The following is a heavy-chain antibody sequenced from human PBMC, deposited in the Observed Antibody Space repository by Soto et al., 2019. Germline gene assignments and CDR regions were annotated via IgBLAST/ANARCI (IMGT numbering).Heavy chain of an antibody. CDR1: GFSFSNAW. CDR2: ITSEANGGTT. V-gene: IGHV3-15*07. CDR3: ACHLHSSSWDVEF. Sequence: EVHLVDSGGGLVKPGGSLRLSCAASGFSFSNAWMKWVLQAPGKGLEWVGRITSEANGGTTDHSAAVKGRFIISRDDSQNMPFLQMYIQITVDTAVYSCACHLHSSSWDVEFWGHGTLVTVYS. D-gene: IGHD3-22*01. J-gene: IGHJ4*01.